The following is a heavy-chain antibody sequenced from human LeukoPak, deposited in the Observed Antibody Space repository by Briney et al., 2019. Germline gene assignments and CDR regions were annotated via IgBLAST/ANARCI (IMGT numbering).Heavy chain of an antibody. D-gene: IGHD3-22*01. CDR3: ARDRDDSSGYYRETLFDY. CDR2: INPNSGGT. CDR1: GYTFTGYY. Sequence: ASVKFSCKASGYTFTGYYMHWVRQAPGQGLKWMGWINPNSGGTNYAQKFQGRVTMTRDTSISTAYMELSRLRSDDTAVYYCARDRDDSSGYYRETLFDYWGQGTLVTVSS. V-gene: IGHV1-2*02. J-gene: IGHJ4*02.